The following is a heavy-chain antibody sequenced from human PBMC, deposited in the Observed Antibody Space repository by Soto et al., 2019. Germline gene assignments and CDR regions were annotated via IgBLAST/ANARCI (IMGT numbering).Heavy chain of an antibody. D-gene: IGHD5-12*01. Sequence: QVQLQESGPGLVKPSETLSLTCTVSGGSISSYYWSWIRQPPGKGLEWIGYIYYSGSTNYNPSLKSRVTISVDTSKNQFSLKLSSGTAADTAVYYWAKSGYDRYWYFDLWGRGTLVTVS. CDR2: IYYSGST. CDR1: GGSISSYY. CDR3: AKSGYDRYWYFDL. V-gene: IGHV4-59*01. J-gene: IGHJ2*01.